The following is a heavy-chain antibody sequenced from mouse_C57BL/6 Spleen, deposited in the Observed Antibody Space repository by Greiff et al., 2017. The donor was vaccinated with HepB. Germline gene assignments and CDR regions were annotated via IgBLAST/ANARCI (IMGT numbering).Heavy chain of an antibody. CDR3: ARETMPHYFDY. D-gene: IGHD1-1*02. Sequence: QVQLQQPGAELVKPGASLYFSCNASGYTFTCYCIHWVNPRPGLVLEWIGMFHPNSGSTNYNEKFKSKATLTVYKSSSTAYMQLSSLTSEDSAVYYCARETMPHYFDYWGQGTTLTVSS. V-gene: IGHV1-64*01. CDR1: GYTFTCYC. J-gene: IGHJ2*01. CDR2: FHPNSGST.